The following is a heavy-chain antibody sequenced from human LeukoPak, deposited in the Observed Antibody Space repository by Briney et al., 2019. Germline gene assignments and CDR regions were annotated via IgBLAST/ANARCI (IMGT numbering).Heavy chain of an antibody. V-gene: IGHV1-69*04. D-gene: IGHD6-6*01. J-gene: IGHJ6*02. CDR1: GGTFSSCS. Sequence: ASVKVSCKASGGTFSSCSISWVRHAPGQGLEWMGRIIPGCGIRNYAQKFQGSVTMTADISTSTAYIELSRLRSEDTALYYCARDSEQVVRGMDVWGQGTTVTVSS. CDR2: IIPGCGIR. CDR3: ARDSEQVVRGMDV.